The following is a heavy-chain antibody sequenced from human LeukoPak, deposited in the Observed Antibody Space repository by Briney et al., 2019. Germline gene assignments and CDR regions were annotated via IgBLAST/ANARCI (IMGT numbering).Heavy chain of an antibody. CDR2: INAGNGNT. CDR3: ARDGALWFGESYFDY. D-gene: IGHD3-10*01. Sequence: GASVKVSCKASGYTFTSYAMHWVRQAPGQRLEWMGWINAGNGNTKYTQKFQGRVTITRDTSASTAYMELSSLRSEDTAVYYCARDGALWFGESYFDYWGQGTLVTVSS. CDR1: GYTFTSYA. V-gene: IGHV1-3*01. J-gene: IGHJ4*02.